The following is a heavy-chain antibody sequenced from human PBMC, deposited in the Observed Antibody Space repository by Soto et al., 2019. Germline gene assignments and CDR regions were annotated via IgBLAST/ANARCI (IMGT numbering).Heavy chain of an antibody. CDR3: ARLSYPTQYYYHRMDV. D-gene: IGHD3-10*01. CDR1: GYSFTRYW. CDR2: IYPGDSDT. Sequence: GESLKFSCKGSGYSFTRYWIGWVRQMPGRGLEWMGIIYPGDSDTRYSPSFHGQVTISADKSISTAYLQWNSLKASDTAIYYCARLSYPTQYYYHRMDVWGQGSALTASS. J-gene: IGHJ6*02. V-gene: IGHV5-51*01.